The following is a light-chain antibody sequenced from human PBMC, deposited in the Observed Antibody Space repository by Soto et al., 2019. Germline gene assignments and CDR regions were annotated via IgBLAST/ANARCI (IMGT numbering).Light chain of an antibody. V-gene: IGKV1-27*01. CDR3: QKYNKAPRT. J-gene: IGKJ1*01. CDR2: AAS. CDR1: QGISNY. Sequence: DIQMTQSPSSLSASVGDTVTITCRASQGISNYLAWYQQKPGQVPNLLIYAASTLQSGVPSRFSGSGSGTDFPLPISSLRTEDVATYYCQKYNKAPRTFGQGTKVEI.